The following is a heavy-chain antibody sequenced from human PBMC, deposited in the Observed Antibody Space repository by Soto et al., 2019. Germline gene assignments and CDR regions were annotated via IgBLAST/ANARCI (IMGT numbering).Heavy chain of an antibody. CDR3: AKEVWSGPMDV. D-gene: IGHD3-3*01. Sequence: HVQLVESGGGVVQPGRSLRLSCAASGVIFSSYGMHWVRQAPGKGLEWVAVISYDGSNKYYADSVKGRFTISRDNSKNTLYLQMNSLRAEDTAVYYCAKEVWSGPMDVWGQGTTVTVSS. J-gene: IGHJ6*02. CDR1: GVIFSSYG. CDR2: ISYDGSNK. V-gene: IGHV3-30*18.